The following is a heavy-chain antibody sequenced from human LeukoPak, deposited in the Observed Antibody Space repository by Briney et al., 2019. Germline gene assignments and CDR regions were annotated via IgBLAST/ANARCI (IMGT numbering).Heavy chain of an antibody. V-gene: IGHV3-7*03. D-gene: IGHD3-22*01. CDR1: GFTFSTYW. Sequence: GGSLRLSCTASGFTFSTYWMSWVRLAPGKGLEWVANTREDGSEKYYVDSVKGRFTILRDNSKNTMYLQMNSLRAEDTAVYYCARIPIVDITSGGYWGQGTLVTVSS. CDR3: ARIPIVDITSGGY. CDR2: TREDGSEK. J-gene: IGHJ4*02.